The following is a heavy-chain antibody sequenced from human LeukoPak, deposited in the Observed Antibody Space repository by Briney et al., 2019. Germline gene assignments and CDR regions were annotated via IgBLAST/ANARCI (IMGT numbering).Heavy chain of an antibody. CDR1: GFTFSSYG. J-gene: IGHJ4*02. Sequence: GGSLRLSCAASGFTFSSYGMHWVRQAAGKGLDWVAFIRYDGTNQYYADAVKGRFTISRDNSKNTLYLQMNSLRAEDTAVYYCAAGLAAAGTDYYFDYWGQGTLVTVSS. D-gene: IGHD6-13*01. V-gene: IGHV3-30*02. CDR3: AAGLAAAGTDYYFDY. CDR2: IRYDGTNQ.